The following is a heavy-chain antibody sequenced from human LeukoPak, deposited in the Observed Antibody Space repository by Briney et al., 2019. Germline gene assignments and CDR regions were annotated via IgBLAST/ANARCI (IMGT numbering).Heavy chain of an antibody. CDR2: ISWNSGSI. CDR3: AKDLAAATPYGMDV. CDR1: GFTFDDYA. J-gene: IGHJ6*02. V-gene: IGHV3-9*01. Sequence: GRSLRLSCAASGFTFDDYAMHWVRQAPGKGLEWVSGISWNSGSIGYADSVKGRFTISRDNAKNSLYLQMSSLRAEDTALYYCAKDLAAATPYGMDVWGQGTTVTVSS. D-gene: IGHD6-13*01.